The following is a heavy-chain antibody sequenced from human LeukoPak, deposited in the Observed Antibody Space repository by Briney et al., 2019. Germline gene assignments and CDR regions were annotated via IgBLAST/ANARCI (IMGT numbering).Heavy chain of an antibody. CDR1: GFTFSSHW. CDR2: ISTDGSRP. J-gene: IGHJ4*02. V-gene: IGHV3-74*01. Sequence: GGSLRLSCAASGFTFSSHWMHWVRQAPEKGLVWVSGISTDGSRPRYADSVNGRFTISRDNAKNTLYLQMNSLRAEDTAVYFCVRDGQGSTPLDYWGQGTLVTVSS. CDR3: VRDGQGSTPLDY. D-gene: IGHD2-15*01.